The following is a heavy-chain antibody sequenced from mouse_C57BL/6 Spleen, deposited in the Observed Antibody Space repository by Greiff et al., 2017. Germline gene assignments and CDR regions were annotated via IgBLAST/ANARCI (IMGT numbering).Heavy chain of an antibody. J-gene: IGHJ2*01. V-gene: IGHV1-47*01. CDR2: FHPYNDDT. CDR1: GYTFTTYP. CDR3: ARHGGKFPYFDY. Sequence: ESGAELVKPGASVKMSCKASGYTFTTYPIEWMKQNHGKSLEWIGNFHPYNDDTKYNEKFKGKATLTVEKSSSTVYLELSRLTSDDSAVYYCARHGGKFPYFDYWGQGTTLTVSS. D-gene: IGHD1-1*01.